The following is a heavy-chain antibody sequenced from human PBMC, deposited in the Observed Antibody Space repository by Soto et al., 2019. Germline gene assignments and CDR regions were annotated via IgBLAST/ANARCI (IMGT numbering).Heavy chain of an antibody. Sequence: ETLSLNCAVYGESFSGYYLTWLRQPPGEGLEWIGEITRSGNTNYNPSLKSRVTISTDTSKNQFSLHLTSVTAADTAVYYCASFGGAAAGAVGMDVWGQGTTV. CDR2: ITRSGNT. J-gene: IGHJ6*02. V-gene: IGHV4-34*01. CDR1: GESFSGYY. CDR3: ASFGGAAAGAVGMDV. D-gene: IGHD6-13*01.